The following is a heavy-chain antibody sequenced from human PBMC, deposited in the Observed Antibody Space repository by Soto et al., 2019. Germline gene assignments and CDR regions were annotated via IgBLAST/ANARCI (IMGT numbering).Heavy chain of an antibody. J-gene: IGHJ4*02. D-gene: IGHD6-13*01. CDR3: ARDVAAALDY. CDR1: SDSITSSSW. Sequence: QVQLQESGPGLVKPSGTLSLTCAVSSDSITSSSWWTWVRQPPGKGLEWIGEIFHSGNTNCNPSLKSLGTFSLDKFKSLFSLKLSSVAAADTAVYYCARDVAAALDYCGRGTLVTVSS. CDR2: IFHSGNT. V-gene: IGHV4-4*02.